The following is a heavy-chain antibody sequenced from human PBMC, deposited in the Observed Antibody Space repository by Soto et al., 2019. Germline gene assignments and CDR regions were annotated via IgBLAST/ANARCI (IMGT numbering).Heavy chain of an antibody. Sequence: GGSLRLSCAASGFTFSSYGMHWVRQAPGKGLEWVAVIWYDGSNKYYADSVKGRFTISRDNSKNTLYLQMNSLRAEDTAVYYCAKTMVRAWYYMDVWGKGTTVTVSS. CDR3: AKTMVRAWYYMDV. J-gene: IGHJ6*03. D-gene: IGHD3-10*01. CDR1: GFTFSSYG. V-gene: IGHV3-33*06. CDR2: IWYDGSNK.